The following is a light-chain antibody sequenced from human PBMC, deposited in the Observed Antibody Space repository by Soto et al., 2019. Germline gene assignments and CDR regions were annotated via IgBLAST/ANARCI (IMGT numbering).Light chain of an antibody. CDR1: QSISSY. CDR3: QQSYSTLFT. Sequence: DIQMTQSPSSLSASVGDRVTITCRASQSISSYLSWYQQKPGKAPKLLIYAASSLQSGVPSRFSGSGSGAEFTLTISSLQPEGFATYYCQQSYSTLFTFGPGSKVDIK. CDR2: AAS. V-gene: IGKV1-39*01. J-gene: IGKJ3*01.